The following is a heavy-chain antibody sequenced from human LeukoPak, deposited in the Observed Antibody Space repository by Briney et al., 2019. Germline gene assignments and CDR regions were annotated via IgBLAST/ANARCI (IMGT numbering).Heavy chain of an antibody. J-gene: IGHJ3*02. CDR2: SNPNSGGT. V-gene: IGHV1-2*02. CDR3: ARVGCSSTSCYAPAFDI. D-gene: IGHD2-2*01. CDR1: GYTFTGYY. Sequence: GASVKVSCKASGYTFTGYYMHWVRQAPGQGLEWMGWSNPNSGGTNYAQKFQGRVTMTRDTSISTAYMELSRLRSDDTAVYYCARVGCSSTSCYAPAFDIWGQGTMVTVSS.